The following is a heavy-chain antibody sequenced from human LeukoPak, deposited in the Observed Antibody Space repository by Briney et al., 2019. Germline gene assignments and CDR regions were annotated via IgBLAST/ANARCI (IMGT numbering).Heavy chain of an antibody. CDR3: TRRGYHDYSGFDY. CDR1: EFTFSSYS. J-gene: IGHJ4*02. D-gene: IGHD3-16*01. V-gene: IGHV3-21*01. CDR2: ISGWSSDI. Sequence: GGSLRLSCAGSEFTFSSYSMNWVRQAPGKGLEGVSSISGWSSDIYYADSVKGRFTISRDNSKNSLYLQMKSLRAEDTALYYCTRRGYHDYSGFDYWGQGTLVTVSS.